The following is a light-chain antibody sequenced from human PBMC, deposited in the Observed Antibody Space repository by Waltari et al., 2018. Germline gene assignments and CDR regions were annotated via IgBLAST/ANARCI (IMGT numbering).Light chain of an antibody. V-gene: IGKV3-15*01. J-gene: IGKJ2*01. CDR3: QQCNNWPYT. CDR2: GAS. Sequence: EIVMTQSPATLSVSPGERAILSCRASQTVSSTLAWYQQKPGQAPRLLIYGASTRATGIPARFSGSGSWTDFTLTISSLQSEDFAVYYCQQCNNWPYTFGQGTRLEIK. CDR1: QTVSST.